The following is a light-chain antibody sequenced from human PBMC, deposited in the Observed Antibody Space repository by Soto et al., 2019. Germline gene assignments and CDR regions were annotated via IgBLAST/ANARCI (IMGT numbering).Light chain of an antibody. CDR1: SSDVGGSNF. Sequence: QSALTQPASVSASPGQSITISCTGTSSDVGGSNFVSWYQQHPGKPPKLIIYDVATRPSGVSNRFSGSKSGSTASLIISRLQTEDEADYYCVSYIPSTTTHWVFGGGTKLTVL. CDR2: DVA. V-gene: IGLV2-14*03. J-gene: IGLJ3*02. CDR3: VSYIPSTTTHWV.